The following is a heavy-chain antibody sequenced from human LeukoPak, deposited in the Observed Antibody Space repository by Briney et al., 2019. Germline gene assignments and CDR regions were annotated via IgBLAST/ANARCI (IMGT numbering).Heavy chain of an antibody. D-gene: IGHD4-17*01. Sequence: GGSLRLSCAASGFTFSNAWMSWVRQPPGKGLEWVGRIKSKTDGGTTDYAEPVKGRFTISRDDSKNTLSLQMNFLKTEDTALYYCAAVSVDYGDSSFDFWGQGTLVTVSS. CDR1: GFTFSNAW. J-gene: IGHJ4*02. V-gene: IGHV3-15*01. CDR2: IKSKTDGGTT. CDR3: AAVSVDYGDSSFDF.